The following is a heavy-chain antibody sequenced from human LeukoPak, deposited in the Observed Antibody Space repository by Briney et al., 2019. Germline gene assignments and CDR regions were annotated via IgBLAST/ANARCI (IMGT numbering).Heavy chain of an antibody. J-gene: IGHJ4*02. CDR3: ARDYYDSSGYYSLKAFDY. Sequence: SVKVSCKASGGTFSSYAISWVRQAPGQGLEWMGGIIPIFGTANYAQKFQGRVTITADESTSTAYMELSSLRSEDTAVYYCARDYYDSSGYYSLKAFDYWGQGTLVTVSS. CDR2: IIPIFGTA. CDR1: GGTFSSYA. V-gene: IGHV1-69*13. D-gene: IGHD3-22*01.